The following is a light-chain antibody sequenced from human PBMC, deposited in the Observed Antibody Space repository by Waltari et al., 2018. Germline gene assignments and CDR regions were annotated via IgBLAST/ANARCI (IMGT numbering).Light chain of an antibody. V-gene: IGKV3-11*01. CDR2: DAS. Sequence: EIVLTQSPATLSSSPGDTATLSCRASQGVGSYLAWYQHKPGQPPRLLIYDASNRATGVPARFRGSGSGTEFTLTISSLEAEDFAVYYCQQRSNWTPHTFGQGARLEIK. J-gene: IGKJ2*01. CDR1: QGVGSY. CDR3: QQRSNWTPHT.